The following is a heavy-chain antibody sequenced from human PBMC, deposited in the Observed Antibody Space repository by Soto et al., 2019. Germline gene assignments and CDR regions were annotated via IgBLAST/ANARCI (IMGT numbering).Heavy chain of an antibody. V-gene: IGHV4-59*08. CDR2: IYYSGRN. CDR3: ARLPRILTGYFGFFAY. D-gene: IGHD3-9*01. Sequence: PGKRLEWIGYIYYSGRNNYNPQLKSRVTISVDKSKNQFSLKLSSVTAADTAVYYFARLPRILTGYFGFFAYWGQGTPVTVSA. J-gene: IGHJ4*02.